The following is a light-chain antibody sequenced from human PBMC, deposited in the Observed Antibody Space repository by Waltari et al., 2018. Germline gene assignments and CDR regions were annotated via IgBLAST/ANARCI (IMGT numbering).Light chain of an antibody. CDR2: SND. CDR3: ATWDDRLTGVV. V-gene: IGLV1-44*01. CDR1: NSNIGRNT. Sequence: QSVLTQPPSASGTPGQRLTISCSGSNSNIGRNTVNWYQQVPGTAPKPLIYSNDQRPSGVPGRFSGSKSGTSASLAISGLQSEDEADYYCATWDDRLTGVVFGGGTKVTVL. J-gene: IGLJ2*01.